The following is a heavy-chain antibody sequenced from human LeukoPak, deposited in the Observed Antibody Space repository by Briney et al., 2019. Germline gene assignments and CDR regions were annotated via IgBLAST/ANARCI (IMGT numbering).Heavy chain of an antibody. D-gene: IGHD1-14*01. J-gene: IGHJ4*02. Sequence: KPSETLSLTCTVSGDSITSSYWTWIRQPPGKGLEWIGYIYYSGDVNYNPSLKSRATISLDTSKNQFSLNLRSVTAADTAVYYCTKTARVPAYWGQGTLVTVSS. V-gene: IGHV4-59*01. CDR3: TKTARVPAY. CDR2: IYYSGDV. CDR1: GDSITSSY.